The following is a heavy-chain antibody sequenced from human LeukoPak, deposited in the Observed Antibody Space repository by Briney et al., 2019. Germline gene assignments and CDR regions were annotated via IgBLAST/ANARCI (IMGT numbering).Heavy chain of an antibody. D-gene: IGHD2-21*01. J-gene: IGHJ4*02. CDR1: GFTFSSYG. Sequence: GGSLRLFCAASGFTFSSYGIHWVRQAPGKGLEWVAVISYDGSNKYYADSVKGRFTISRDNSKNTLYLQMNSLRAEDTAVYYCAKDRVGIGGLFDYWGQGTLVTVSS. V-gene: IGHV3-30*18. CDR2: ISYDGSNK. CDR3: AKDRVGIGGLFDY.